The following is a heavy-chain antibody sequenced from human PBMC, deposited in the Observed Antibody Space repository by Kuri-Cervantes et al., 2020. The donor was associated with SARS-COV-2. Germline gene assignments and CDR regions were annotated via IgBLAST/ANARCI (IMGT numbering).Heavy chain of an antibody. V-gene: IGHV3-33*08. CDR2: IWYDGKNE. J-gene: IGHJ6*03. CDR1: GFTFSNYA. D-gene: IGHD3-16*01. CDR3: ARGAANYYMDV. Sequence: GGALRLSCVASGFTFSNYAIHWVRQAPGKGLEWVAVIWYDGKNEYYAGSVKGRFTISRDNSRNTVLLQMNILRAEATAIYYCARGAANYYMDVWGTGTTVTVSS.